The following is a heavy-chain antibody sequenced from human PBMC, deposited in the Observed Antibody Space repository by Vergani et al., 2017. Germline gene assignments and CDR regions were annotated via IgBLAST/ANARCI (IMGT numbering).Heavy chain of an antibody. V-gene: IGHV4-39*01. J-gene: IGHJ5*02. CDR3: ARHSTVEWLVTVGWIDP. CDR1: GASIRSSNYY. D-gene: IGHD6-19*01. CDR2: IYYSGST. Sequence: QLQLQESGPGLVKPSATLSLTCSVSGASIRSSNYYWGWIRQPPGKGLEWIASIYYSGSTYYNPSLKSRVTISVDTSKNQFSLKLSSVPAAHTAVYFCARHSTVEWLVTVGWIDPWGQGILVTVSS.